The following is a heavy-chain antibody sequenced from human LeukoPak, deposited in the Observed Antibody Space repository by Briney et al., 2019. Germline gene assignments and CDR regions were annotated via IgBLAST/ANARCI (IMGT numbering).Heavy chain of an antibody. CDR3: ARGNSSSSAFDY. CDR1: GGSVSSNDYY. CDR2: IHYSGST. D-gene: IGHD6-6*01. J-gene: IGHJ4*02. Sequence: PSETLSLTCTISGGSVSSNDYYWGWIRQPPGRGLEWIGTIHYSGSTYYKASLKSRVTISVDTSKNQFSLKLTSVTTADTAVYYCARGNSSSSAFDYWGQGTLVTVSS. V-gene: IGHV4-39*07.